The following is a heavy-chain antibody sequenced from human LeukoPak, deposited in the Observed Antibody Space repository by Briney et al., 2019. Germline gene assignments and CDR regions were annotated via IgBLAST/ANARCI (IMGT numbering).Heavy chain of an antibody. CDR3: ARDGFFGSGIVGAFDI. CDR1: GYTFSSYG. Sequence: GASVKVSCKASGYTFSSYGISWVRQAPGQGLEWMGWISAYNGNTNYAQKFRDRVTMITDTSTRTAYMELRSLRSDDTAVYYCARDGFFGSGIVGAFDIWGQGTMVTVPS. CDR2: ISAYNGNT. V-gene: IGHV1-18*01. D-gene: IGHD3-10*01. J-gene: IGHJ3*02.